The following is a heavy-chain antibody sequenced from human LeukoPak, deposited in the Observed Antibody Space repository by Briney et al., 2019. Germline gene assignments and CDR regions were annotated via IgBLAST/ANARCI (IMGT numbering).Heavy chain of an antibody. J-gene: IGHJ3*02. Sequence: LAGGSLRLSCAASGFTFSSYAMSWVCQAPGKGLEWVSAISGSGGSTYYADSVKGRFTISRDNSKNTLYLQMNSLRAEDTAVYYCAKDSMGIVGAEDAFDIWGQGTMVTVSS. D-gene: IGHD1-26*01. CDR2: ISGSGGST. V-gene: IGHV3-23*01. CDR1: GFTFSSYA. CDR3: AKDSMGIVGAEDAFDI.